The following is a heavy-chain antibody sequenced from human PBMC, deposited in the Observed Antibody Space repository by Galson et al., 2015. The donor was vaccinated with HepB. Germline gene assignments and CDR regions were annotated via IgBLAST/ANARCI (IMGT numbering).Heavy chain of an antibody. Sequence: SVKVSCKASGYTFTSYGISWVRQAPGQGLEWMGWISAYNGNTNYAQKLQGRVTMTTDTSTSTAYMELRSLRSDDTAVYYCARDVLRYFDWLLSARDKMFDYWGQGTLVTVSS. CDR1: GYTFTSYG. CDR2: ISAYNGNT. D-gene: IGHD3-9*01. V-gene: IGHV1-18*04. CDR3: ARDVLRYFDWLLSARDKMFDY. J-gene: IGHJ4*02.